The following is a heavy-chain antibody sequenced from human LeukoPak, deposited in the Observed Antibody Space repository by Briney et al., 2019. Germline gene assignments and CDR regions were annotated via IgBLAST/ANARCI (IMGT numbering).Heavy chain of an antibody. J-gene: IGHJ6*03. D-gene: IGHD3-3*01. V-gene: IGHV1-69*05. CDR1: GYTFTSYY. Sequence: SVKVSCKASGYTFTSYYMHWVRQAPGQGLEWMGGIIPIFGTANYAQKFQGRVTITTDESTSTAYMELSSLRSEDTAVYYCARARGDFWSGYYINYYYYYMDVWGKGTTVTVSS. CDR3: ARARGDFWSGYYINYYYYYMDV. CDR2: IIPIFGTA.